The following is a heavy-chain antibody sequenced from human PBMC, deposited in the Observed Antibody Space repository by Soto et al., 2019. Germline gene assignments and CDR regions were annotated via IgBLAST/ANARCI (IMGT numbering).Heavy chain of an antibody. Sequence: QVQLQESGPGLVKPSQTLSLTCSVSNGSISSDEYYWSWIRQPPGKGLEWVGYIYYSGSTYYNPSLKSRVTISVDTSRKQFSLRLTSVTAADTAVYYCGRGAFYGDYEGYWGQGTLVTVSS. CDR3: GRGAFYGDYEGY. CDR2: IYYSGST. D-gene: IGHD4-17*01. CDR1: NGSISSDEYY. V-gene: IGHV4-30-4*01. J-gene: IGHJ4*02.